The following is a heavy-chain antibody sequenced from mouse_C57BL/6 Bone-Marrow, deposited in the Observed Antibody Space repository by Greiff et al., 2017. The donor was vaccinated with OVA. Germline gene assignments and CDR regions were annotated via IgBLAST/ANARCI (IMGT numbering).Heavy chain of an antibody. CDR3: ARGGTTVVPYYYAMDY. CDR1: GYAFTNYL. J-gene: IGHJ4*01. D-gene: IGHD1-1*01. Sequence: VQLQQSGAELVRPGTSVKVSCKASGYAFTNYLIEWVKQRPGQGLEWIGVINPGSGGTNYNEKFKGKATLTADKSSSTAYMQLSSLTSEDSAVYFCARGGTTVVPYYYAMDYWGQGTSVTVSS. V-gene: IGHV1-54*01. CDR2: INPGSGGT.